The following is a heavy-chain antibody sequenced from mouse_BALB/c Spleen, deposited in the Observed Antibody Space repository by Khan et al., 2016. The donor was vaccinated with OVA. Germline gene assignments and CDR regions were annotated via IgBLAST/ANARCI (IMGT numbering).Heavy chain of an antibody. CDR3: GREEAVYDFDY. CDR1: GYSFTSYC. Sequence: VQLQQSGAELVRPGASVKLSCKTSGYSFTSYCIHWVKQRSGQGLEWIARIYPGTDNTYYNEKLKDRATLTADKSSSTAYMELSSLTSEDSAVYFCGREEAVYDFDYWGQGTTLTVSS. CDR2: IYPGTDNT. D-gene: IGHD3-3*01. J-gene: IGHJ2*01. V-gene: IGHV1-76*01.